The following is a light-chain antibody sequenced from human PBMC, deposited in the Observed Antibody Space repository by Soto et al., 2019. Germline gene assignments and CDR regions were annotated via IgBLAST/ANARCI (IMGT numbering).Light chain of an antibody. CDR3: QQYCSSLAWT. Sequence: ELVLTQSPGTLSLSPGERATLSCRASQSVSSNYLAWYQQKPGQAPRLLIYGASSRATGIPDRFSGSGSGTDFTLTISRLEPEDFAVYYCQQYCSSLAWTFGQGTKVEIK. CDR1: QSVSSNY. CDR2: GAS. V-gene: IGKV3-20*01. J-gene: IGKJ1*01.